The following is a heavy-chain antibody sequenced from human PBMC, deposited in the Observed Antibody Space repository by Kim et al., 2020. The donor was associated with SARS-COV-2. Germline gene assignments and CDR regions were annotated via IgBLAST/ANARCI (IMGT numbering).Heavy chain of an antibody. CDR3: ARVLRRDGYNWYYYYGMDV. V-gene: IGHV4-59*01. Sequence: SRVHISVDTSKNQFSLKLSSVTAADTAVYYCARVLRRDGYNWYYYYGMDVWGQGTTVTVSS. J-gene: IGHJ6*02. D-gene: IGHD5-12*01.